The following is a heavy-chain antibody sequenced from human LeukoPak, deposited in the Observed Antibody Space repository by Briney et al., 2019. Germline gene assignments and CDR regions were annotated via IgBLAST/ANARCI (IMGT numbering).Heavy chain of an antibody. J-gene: IGHJ4*02. CDR1: GGSIISYY. CDR2: IYYSGST. D-gene: IGHD3-22*01. Sequence: SETLSLTCTVSGGSIISYYWSWIRQHPGKGLEWIGYIYYSGSTYYNPSLKSRVTISVDTSKNQFSLKLSSVTAADTAVYYCARVVAFYFDSSGYHFDYWGQGTLVTVSS. CDR3: ARVVAFYFDSSGYHFDY. V-gene: IGHV4-31*03.